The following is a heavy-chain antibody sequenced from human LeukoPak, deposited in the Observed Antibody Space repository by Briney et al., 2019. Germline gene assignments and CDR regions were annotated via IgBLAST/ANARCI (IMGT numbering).Heavy chain of an antibody. CDR1: GGSISSSSYY. CDR3: ATSRAFQGWYWVDY. J-gene: IGHJ4*02. CDR2: IYYSGST. V-gene: IGHV4-39*01. Sequence: PSETLSLTCTFSGGSISSSSYYWGWIRQPPGKGLEWIGCIYYSGSTYHNPSLNSPVTISVDTSKNQFSLKLSSVTAADTAVYYCATSRAFQGWYWVDYWGQGTLVTVSS. D-gene: IGHD6-19*01.